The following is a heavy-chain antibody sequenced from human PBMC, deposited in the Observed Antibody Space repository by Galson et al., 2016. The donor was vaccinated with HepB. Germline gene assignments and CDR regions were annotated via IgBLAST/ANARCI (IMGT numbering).Heavy chain of an antibody. CDR2: IYHSGST. CDR3: ASPGYCSGGSCYDPSFDY. D-gene: IGHD2-15*01. Sequence: SETLSLTCAVSSYSISSGYYWGWIRQPPGKGLEWIGSIYHSGSTYYNPSLTSRVTISVDPSKNQFSLKLSSVTAADPAVYYCASPGYCSGGSCYDPSFDYWGQGTLVTVSS. J-gene: IGHJ4*02. V-gene: IGHV4-38-2*01. CDR1: SYSISSGYY.